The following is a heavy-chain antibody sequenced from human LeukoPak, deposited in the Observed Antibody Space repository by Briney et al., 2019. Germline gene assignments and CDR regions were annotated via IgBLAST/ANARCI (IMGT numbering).Heavy chain of an antibody. V-gene: IGHV4-38-2*02. CDR1: GHSIINSFY. CDR2: IYHTGST. Sequence: SETLSLTCTVSGHSIINSFYWGWIRQPPGKGLEWIGSIYHTGSTYYNPSLKSRVTISVDTSKNQFSLKLKSVTAADTAVYYCARAVDSSVFSPFQYWGQGTLVTVSS. J-gene: IGHJ1*01. CDR3: ARAVDSSVFSPFQY. D-gene: IGHD3-22*01.